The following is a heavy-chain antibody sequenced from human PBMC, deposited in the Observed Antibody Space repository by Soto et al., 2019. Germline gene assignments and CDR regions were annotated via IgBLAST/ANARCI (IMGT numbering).Heavy chain of an antibody. CDR3: ARGHTSSPNWFDS. Sequence: SETLSVTCTVSWGSISSIYWRRIRQPPGKGLEWIGYIYYSGSTSYNPSLKSRVTISADTSNNHFSLKLSSVNAADTAVYFCARGHTSSPNWFDSWGQGTLVTVSS. D-gene: IGHD2-2*01. J-gene: IGHJ5*01. CDR1: WGSISSIY. CDR2: IYYSGST. V-gene: IGHV4-59*01.